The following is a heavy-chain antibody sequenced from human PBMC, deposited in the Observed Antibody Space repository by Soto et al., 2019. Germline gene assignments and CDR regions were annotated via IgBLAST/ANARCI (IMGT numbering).Heavy chain of an antibody. CDR2: INAGNGNT. CDR3: AREPDYYDSSGLQLHFDY. J-gene: IGHJ4*02. CDR1: GYTFTGYG. Sequence: ASVKVSCKASGYTFTGYGMHWVRQAPGQRLEWMGWINAGNGNTKYSQKFQGRVTMTRDTSTSTVYMELSSLRSEDTAVYYCAREPDYYDSSGLQLHFDYWGQGTLVTVSS. V-gene: IGHV1-3*01. D-gene: IGHD3-22*01.